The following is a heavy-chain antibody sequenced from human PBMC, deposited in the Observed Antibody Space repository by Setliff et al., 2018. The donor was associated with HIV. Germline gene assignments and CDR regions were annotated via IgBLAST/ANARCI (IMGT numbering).Heavy chain of an antibody. J-gene: IGHJ1*01. V-gene: IGHV1-18*01. Sequence: ASVKVSCKASGYRFNTYGISWVRQAPGQGLEWMGWISPYNGDTRFAQSLQGRVTLTTDTSTNTAHMEMRTLRSDDTAVYYCVRGVTRDISGYHRDEYFQHWGQGTPVTVSS. D-gene: IGHD3-22*01. CDR2: ISPYNGDT. CDR3: VRGVTRDISGYHRDEYFQH. CDR1: GYRFNTYG.